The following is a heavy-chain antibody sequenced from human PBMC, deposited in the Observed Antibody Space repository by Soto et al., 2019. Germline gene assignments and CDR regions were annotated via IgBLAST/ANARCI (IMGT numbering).Heavy chain of an antibody. CDR3: ARARFSSTSGNIDY. D-gene: IGHD2-2*01. CDR2: IWDDGSNK. Sequence: GGSLRLSCAASGFTFSSYGMHWVRQAPGKGLEWVAVIWDDGSNKYYADSVKGRFTISRDNSKNTLYLQMNSLRAEDTAVYYCARARFSSTSGNIDYWGQGTLVTVSS. V-gene: IGHV3-33*01. J-gene: IGHJ4*02. CDR1: GFTFSSYG.